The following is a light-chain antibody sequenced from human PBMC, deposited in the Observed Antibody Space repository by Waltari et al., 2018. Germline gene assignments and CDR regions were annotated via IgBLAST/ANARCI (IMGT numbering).Light chain of an antibody. Sequence: DIVMTQSPDSLAVSLGERATINCKSSQSVLSNSYNRNYLAWYQQKPGQPPKLLIFWASTREPGVPDRFSGSGSGTDFTLTISSLQAEDVAVYYCQQYYTSPQTFGLGTELEIK. V-gene: IGKV4-1*01. CDR1: QSVLSNSYNRNY. CDR2: WAS. CDR3: QQYYTSPQT. J-gene: IGKJ2*01.